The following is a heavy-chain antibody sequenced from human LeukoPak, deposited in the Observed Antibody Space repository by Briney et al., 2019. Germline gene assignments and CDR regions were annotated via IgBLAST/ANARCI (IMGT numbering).Heavy chain of an antibody. V-gene: IGHV1-18*04. CDR3: ARDCGPPWYSSGWYDDAFDI. CDR2: ISAYNGNT. J-gene: IGHJ3*02. CDR1: GYTFTGYY. Sequence: ASVKVSCKASGYTFTGYYMHWVRQAPGQGLEWMGWISAYNGNTNYAQKLQGRVTMTTDTSTSTAYMELRSLRSDDTAVYYCARDCGPPWYSSGWYDDAFDIWGQGTMVTVSS. D-gene: IGHD6-19*01.